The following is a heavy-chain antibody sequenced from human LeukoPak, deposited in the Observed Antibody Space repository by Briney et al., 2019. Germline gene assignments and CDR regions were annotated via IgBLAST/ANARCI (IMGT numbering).Heavy chain of an antibody. CDR3: ARDGGLVVMATATTPHGLMRGMDV. CDR1: GFPFSNYP. D-gene: IGHD2-15*01. J-gene: IGHJ6*02. CDR2: IPYDGSNK. Sequence: PGGSLRLSCAASGFPFSNYPMHWVRQAPGKGLEWVAVIPYDGSNKYYADSVKGRFTISRDNSKNTLYLQMNSLRPEDTAVYYCARDGGLVVMATATTPHGLMRGMDVWGQGTTVTVSS. V-gene: IGHV3-30-3*01.